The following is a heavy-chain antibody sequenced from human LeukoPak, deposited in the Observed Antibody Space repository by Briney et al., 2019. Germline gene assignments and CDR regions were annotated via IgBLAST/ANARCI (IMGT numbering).Heavy chain of an antibody. Sequence: PGGSLRLSCAASGFTFSSYWMHWVRQAPGKGLVWVSRINTDGSGTIYADSVKGRFTISRDNAKNTLYLQMNSLRAEDTAVYYCARKMGGSGNFDYWGQGTLVTVSS. CDR2: INTDGSGT. J-gene: IGHJ4*02. D-gene: IGHD1-26*01. CDR3: ARKMGGSGNFDY. V-gene: IGHV3-74*01. CDR1: GFTFSSYW.